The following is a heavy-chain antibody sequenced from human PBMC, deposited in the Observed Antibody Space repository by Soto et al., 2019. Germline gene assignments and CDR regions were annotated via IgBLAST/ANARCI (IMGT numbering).Heavy chain of an antibody. Sequence: SETVSLTCAVYGGSFSGYYWSWIRQPPGKGLEWIGEINHSGSTNYNPSLKSRVTISVDTSKNQFSLNLNSVTAADTAVYYCARGADFWSGIPFDYWGRGTLVTRLL. V-gene: IGHV4-34*01. CDR2: INHSGST. CDR1: GGSFSGYY. J-gene: IGHJ4*02. CDR3: ARGADFWSGIPFDY. D-gene: IGHD3-3*01.